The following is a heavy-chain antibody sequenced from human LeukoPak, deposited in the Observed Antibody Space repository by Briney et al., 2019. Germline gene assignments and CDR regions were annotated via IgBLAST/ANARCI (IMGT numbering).Heavy chain of an antibody. CDR3: ARGEGYNWNYGGGYYFDY. Sequence: ASLKVSCKASGYTFTDYYMHWVRQAPGQGLEWMGWINPNSFATSYAQKFQGRVTMTRDSSINTAYMELSSLRSDDTAVYFCARGEGYNWNYGGGYYFDYWGQGTLVTVSS. CDR2: INPNSFAT. J-gene: IGHJ4*02. V-gene: IGHV1-2*02. D-gene: IGHD1-7*01. CDR1: GYTFTDYY.